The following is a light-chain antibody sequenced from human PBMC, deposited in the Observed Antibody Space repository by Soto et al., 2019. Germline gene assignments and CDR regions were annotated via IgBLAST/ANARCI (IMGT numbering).Light chain of an antibody. CDR2: EES. CDR3: QQYDNLPPTWT. V-gene: IGKV1-33*01. J-gene: IGKJ1*01. CDR1: QAITNN. Sequence: DIHLTQSPSSLSASVGDRVTITCRASQAITNNLAWYQQKPGNPPRLLIYEESTLHSGVPSRFSGRKVGTHFTFTISNLQPEDIATYYCQQYDNLPPTWTFGQGTKVDIK.